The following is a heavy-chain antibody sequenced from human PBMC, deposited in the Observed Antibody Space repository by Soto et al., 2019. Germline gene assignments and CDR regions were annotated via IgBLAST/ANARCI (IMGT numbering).Heavy chain of an antibody. CDR2: IIPVFETT. CDR1: GGTYSSYA. Sequence: QVHVVQSGAEMKSLGSSVKVSCQASGGTYSSYAFNWVRQAPGQGLEWMGGIIPVFETTNLAQKFQGRVTITADESTTTAYMELSRLRSEDAAVYFCSLGYSSSWKNFFDYWGQGTLVSVTS. V-gene: IGHV1-69*01. J-gene: IGHJ4*02. CDR3: SLGYSSSWKNFFDY. D-gene: IGHD3-10*01.